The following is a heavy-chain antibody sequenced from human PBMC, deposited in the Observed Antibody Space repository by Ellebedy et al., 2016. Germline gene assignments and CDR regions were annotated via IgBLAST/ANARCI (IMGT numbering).Heavy chain of an antibody. CDR3: TKDISGVAEGSDL. CDR1: GFTVSTNY. J-gene: IGHJ5*02. D-gene: IGHD6-13*01. Sequence: GGSLRLSCAASGFTVSTNYMKWVRQAPGKGLEWVASISSSGEYIHYGDSIRGRFTISRDNAKDSLFLQMNSLRTDDTAVYYCTKDISGVAEGSDLWGQGTLVTVSS. V-gene: IGHV3-21*01. CDR2: ISSSGEYI.